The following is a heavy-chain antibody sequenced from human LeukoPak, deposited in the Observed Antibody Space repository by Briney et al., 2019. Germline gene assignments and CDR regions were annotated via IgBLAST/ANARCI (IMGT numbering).Heavy chain of an antibody. Sequence: SETLSLTCAVSGYSISSGYYWVWIRQPPGKGLEWIGEINHSGSTNYNPSLKSRVTISVDTSKNQFSLKLSSVTAADTAVYYCARQGYSYGYEAFYYYYYMDVWGKGTTVTISS. CDR1: GYSISSGYY. V-gene: IGHV4-38-2*01. D-gene: IGHD5-18*01. J-gene: IGHJ6*03. CDR3: ARQGYSYGYEAFYYYYYMDV. CDR2: INHSGST.